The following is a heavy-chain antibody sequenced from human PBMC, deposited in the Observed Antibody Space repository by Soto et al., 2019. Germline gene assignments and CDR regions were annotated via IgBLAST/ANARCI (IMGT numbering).Heavy chain of an antibody. V-gene: IGHV5-51*01. D-gene: IGHD1-26*01. J-gene: IGHJ4*02. CDR2: IYPWDSDT. CDR3: ARHSADIVGATFVDY. Sequence: GESLKISCNGSGYSFTSYWIAWVPHMPGKGLEWMGIIYPWDSDTRYSPSFQGQVTISVDKSISTAYLQWSSLKASNTSMYYCARHSADIVGATFVDYWGQGTLVTVSS. CDR1: GYSFTSYW.